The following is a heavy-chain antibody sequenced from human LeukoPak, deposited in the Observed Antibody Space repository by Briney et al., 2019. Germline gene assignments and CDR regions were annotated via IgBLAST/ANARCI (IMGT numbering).Heavy chain of an antibody. J-gene: IGHJ4*02. CDR3: AKDMLIGVLWFGRGGYFDY. CDR1: GFTFSSYE. CDR2: ISSSGGTI. D-gene: IGHD3-10*01. Sequence: GGSLRLSCAASGFTFSSYEMNWVRQAPGKGLEWVSYISSSGGTIYYADSVKGRFTISRDNAKNSLYLQMNSLRAEDTAVYYCAKDMLIGVLWFGRGGYFDYWGQGTLVTVSS. V-gene: IGHV3-48*03.